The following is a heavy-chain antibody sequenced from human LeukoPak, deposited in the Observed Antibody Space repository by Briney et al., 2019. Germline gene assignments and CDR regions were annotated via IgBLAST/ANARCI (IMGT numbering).Heavy chain of an antibody. CDR3: ATGIWNWIAARAVLVNNWFDP. D-gene: IGHD6-6*01. J-gene: IGHJ5*02. CDR2: IIPIFGTA. Sequence: SVKVSCKASGGTFSSYAISWLRQAPAQGREWMGGIIPIFGTANYAPKFQGRVTITADESKSQAYMELSTLRAEDTAVYYCATGIWNWIAARAVLVNNWFDPWGQGTLVTVSS. V-gene: IGHV1-69*13. CDR1: GGTFSSYA.